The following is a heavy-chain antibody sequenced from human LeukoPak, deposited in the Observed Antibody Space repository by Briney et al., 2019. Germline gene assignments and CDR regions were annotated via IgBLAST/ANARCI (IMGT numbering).Heavy chain of an antibody. V-gene: IGHV1-69-2*01. CDR1: GYTFTDYY. J-gene: IGHJ6*03. Sequence: ASVTVSCKASGYTFTDYYIHWVQQAPGKGHEWMGRVDPEDGETIYAEQFQGRVTITADTSTDTAYRGRSSLRSEDTVLYNWATDRSDYGSGRRCYMDVWGKGTTVTVSS. D-gene: IGHD3-10*01. CDR2: VDPEDGET. CDR3: ATDRSDYGSGRRCYMDV.